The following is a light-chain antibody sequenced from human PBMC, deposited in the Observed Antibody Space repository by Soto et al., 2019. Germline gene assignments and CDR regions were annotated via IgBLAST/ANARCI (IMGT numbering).Light chain of an antibody. CDR1: RGISSY. V-gene: IGKV3-11*01. CDR2: EAS. CDR3: QQRSNWPT. J-gene: IGKJ1*01. Sequence: ETVLTQSPATLSLSPGERATLSCRASRGISSYLGWYQQKPGQPPRLLIYEASNRATGIPARFSGSGSGTHFTLTISRLEPGDFAVYYCQQRSNWPTFGQGTKVDI.